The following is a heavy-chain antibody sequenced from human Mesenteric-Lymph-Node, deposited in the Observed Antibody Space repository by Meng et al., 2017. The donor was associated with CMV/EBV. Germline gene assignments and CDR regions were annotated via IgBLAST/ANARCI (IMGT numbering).Heavy chain of an antibody. V-gene: IGHV3-21*01. CDR1: GFIFSRHS. CDR2: IRSGGGDI. J-gene: IGHJ4*02. CDR3: ARGDSGSWGY. Sequence: GESLKISCAASGFIFSRHSMNWVRQAPGKGLEWVSSIRSGGGDIFYADSVQDRFTISRDNAKNSLYLQMNSLRAEDTAVYYCARGDSGSWGYWGQGTLVTVSS. D-gene: IGHD1-26*01.